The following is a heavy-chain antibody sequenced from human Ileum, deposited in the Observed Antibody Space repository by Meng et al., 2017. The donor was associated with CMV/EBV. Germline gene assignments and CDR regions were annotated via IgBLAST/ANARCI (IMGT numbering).Heavy chain of an antibody. CDR3: ARVMDNNWYSRYYSMDV. D-gene: IGHD2-21*01. Sequence: GGSLRLSCAASGFTFSSYAMHWVRQAPGKGLEWVAVISYDGSNKYYADSVKGRFTISRDNSQKTLYLQMYSLGREDTAVYYCARVMDNNWYSRYYSMDVWGQGTTVTVSS. CDR2: ISYDGSNK. J-gene: IGHJ6*02. V-gene: IGHV3-30*04. CDR1: GFTFSSYA.